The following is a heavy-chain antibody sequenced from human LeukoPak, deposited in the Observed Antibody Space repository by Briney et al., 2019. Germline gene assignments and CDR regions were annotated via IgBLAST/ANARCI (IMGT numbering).Heavy chain of an antibody. Sequence: SETLSLTCTVSGGSISSYYWSWIRQPPGKGLEWIGYIYYSGSTNYNPSLKSRVTISVDTSKNQFSLKLSSVTAADTAVYYCARTIVVLPVAKNRPRKGSWFDPWGQGTLVTVSS. J-gene: IGHJ5*02. V-gene: IGHV4-59*01. CDR3: ARTIVVLPVAKNRPRKGSWFDP. D-gene: IGHD2-2*01. CDR1: GGSISSYY. CDR2: IYYSGST.